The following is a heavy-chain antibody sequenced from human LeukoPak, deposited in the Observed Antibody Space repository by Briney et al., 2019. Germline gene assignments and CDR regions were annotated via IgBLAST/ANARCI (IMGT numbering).Heavy chain of an antibody. CDR3: AKDRVGYCSSSCSLDY. D-gene: IGHD2-2*03. CDR2: IYSGGST. J-gene: IGHJ4*02. Sequence: GGSLRLSCAASGFTVSSNYMSWVRQAPGKGLEWVSVIYSGGSTYYADSVKGRFTISRDNSKNTLYLQMNSLRAEDTAVYYCAKDRVGYCSSSCSLDYWGQGTLVTVSS. CDR1: GFTVSSNY. V-gene: IGHV3-66*01.